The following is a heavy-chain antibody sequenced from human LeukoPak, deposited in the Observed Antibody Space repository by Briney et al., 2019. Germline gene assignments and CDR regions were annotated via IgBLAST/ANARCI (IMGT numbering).Heavy chain of an antibody. CDR1: GGSISHYY. D-gene: IGHD6-13*01. Sequence: PSETLSLTCTVSGGSISHYYRSWIRQPPGKGLEWIGYIYYSGSTNYNPSLKSRVTISVDTSKNQFSLKLSSVTAADTAVYYCARLLTGAAGTGFDYWGQGTLVTVSS. V-gene: IGHV4-59*08. CDR3: ARLLTGAAGTGFDY. CDR2: IYYSGST. J-gene: IGHJ4*02.